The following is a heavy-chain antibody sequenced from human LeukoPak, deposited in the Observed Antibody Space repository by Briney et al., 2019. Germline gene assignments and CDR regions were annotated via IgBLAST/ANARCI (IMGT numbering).Heavy chain of an antibody. D-gene: IGHD4-17*01. Sequence: SETLSLTCTVSGGSISSSSYYWGWIRQPPGKGLEWIGSIYYSGSTYYNPSLKSRVTISVDTSKNQFSLKLSSVTAADTAVYYCARQGWDYGDYVVIGNWGQGTLVTVSS. V-gene: IGHV4-39*01. CDR1: GGSISSSSYY. J-gene: IGHJ4*02. CDR3: ARQGWDYGDYVVIGN. CDR2: IYYSGST.